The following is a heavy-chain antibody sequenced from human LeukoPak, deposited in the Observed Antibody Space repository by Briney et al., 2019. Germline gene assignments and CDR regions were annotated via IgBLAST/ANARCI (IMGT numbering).Heavy chain of an antibody. Sequence: GGSLRLSCAASGFTFSDYYMSWIRQAPGKGLEWVSYISSSGSTIYYADSVKGRFTISRDNAKNTLYLQMNSLGAEDTAVYYCAKDRYYGSGSYRWGQGTLVTVSS. CDR1: GFTFSDYY. D-gene: IGHD3-10*01. CDR2: ISSSGSTI. V-gene: IGHV3-11*01. CDR3: AKDRYYGSGSYR. J-gene: IGHJ4*02.